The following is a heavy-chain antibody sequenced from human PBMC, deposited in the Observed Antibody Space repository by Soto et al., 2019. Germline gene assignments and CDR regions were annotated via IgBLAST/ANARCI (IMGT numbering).Heavy chain of an antibody. J-gene: IGHJ6*03. Sequence: SETLSLTCTVSGGSISSYYWSWIRQPPGKGLEWIGYIYYSGSTNYNPSLKSRVTISVDTSKNQFSLKLSSVTAADTAVYYCARVVGIRFLEWLPDSSALYYMDVWGKGTTVTVSS. CDR2: IYYSGST. CDR1: GGSISSYY. V-gene: IGHV4-59*01. D-gene: IGHD3-3*01. CDR3: ARVVGIRFLEWLPDSSALYYMDV.